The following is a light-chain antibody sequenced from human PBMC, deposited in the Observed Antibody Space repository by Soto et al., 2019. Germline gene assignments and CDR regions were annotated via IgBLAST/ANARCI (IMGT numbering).Light chain of an antibody. CDR1: KSVISSY. V-gene: IGKV3-20*01. CDR3: QQYGSSTWT. J-gene: IGKJ1*01. CDR2: GAT. Sequence: EIVLTQSPGTLSLSPGERATLSCRASKSVISSYLARYQQKPGQAPRLLIYGATSRATGIPDRFSGSGSGTDFILTISRLEPEDFAVYYCQQYGSSTWTFGQGTKVDIK.